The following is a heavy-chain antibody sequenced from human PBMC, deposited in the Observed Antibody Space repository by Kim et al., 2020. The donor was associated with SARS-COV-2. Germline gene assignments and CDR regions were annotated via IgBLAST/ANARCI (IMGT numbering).Heavy chain of an antibody. CDR1: GFTFTSSA. J-gene: IGHJ6*02. Sequence: SVKVSCKASGFTFTSSAVQWVRQARGQRLEWIGWIVVGSGNTNYAQKFQERVTITRDMSTSTAYMELSSLRSEDTAVYYCAANPALKGYYYGMDVWGQGTTVTVSS. V-gene: IGHV1-58*01. CDR3: AANPALKGYYYGMDV. CDR2: IVVGSGNT.